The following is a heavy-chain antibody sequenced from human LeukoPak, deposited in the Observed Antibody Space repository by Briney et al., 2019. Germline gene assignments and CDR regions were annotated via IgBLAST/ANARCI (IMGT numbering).Heavy chain of an antibody. V-gene: IGHV3-23*01. CDR1: GFTFSSYA. Sequence: AGGSLRLSCAASGFTFSSYAMSWVRQAPGKGLEWVSAISGSGGSTYYADSVKGRFTIFRDNSKNTLYLQMNSLRAEDTAVYYCAKVSIDSSGWSNYFDYWGQGTLVTVSS. CDR3: AKVSIDSSGWSNYFDY. J-gene: IGHJ4*01. CDR2: ISGSGGST. D-gene: IGHD6-19*01.